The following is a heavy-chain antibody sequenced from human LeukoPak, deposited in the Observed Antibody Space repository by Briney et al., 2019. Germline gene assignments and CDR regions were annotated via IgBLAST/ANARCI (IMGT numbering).Heavy chain of an antibody. CDR1: GFTFSSYW. Sequence: PGGSLRLSCAASGFTFSSYWMSWVRQAPGKGLEWVANIKQDGSEKYYVDSVKGRFTISRDNAKNSLYLQMNSLRAEDTAVYYCAREYCSSTCCYADYWGQGTLVTVSS. CDR2: IKQDGSEK. J-gene: IGHJ4*02. CDR3: AREYCSSTCCYADY. D-gene: IGHD2-2*01. V-gene: IGHV3-7*01.